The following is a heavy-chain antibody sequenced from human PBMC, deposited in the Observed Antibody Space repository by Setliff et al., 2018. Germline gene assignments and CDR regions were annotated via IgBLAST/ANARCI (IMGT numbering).Heavy chain of an antibody. V-gene: IGHV4-39*07. Sequence: ASETLSLTCTVSGGSISSSSYYWGWIRQPPGKGLEWIGSIYYSGSTYYNPSLKSRVTISVDTSKNQFSLKLSSVTAADTAVYYCARERLTQWLSYYYYMDVWGKGTTVTVSS. CDR3: ARERLTQWLSYYYYMDV. J-gene: IGHJ6*03. D-gene: IGHD6-19*01. CDR1: GGSISSSSYY. CDR2: IYYSGST.